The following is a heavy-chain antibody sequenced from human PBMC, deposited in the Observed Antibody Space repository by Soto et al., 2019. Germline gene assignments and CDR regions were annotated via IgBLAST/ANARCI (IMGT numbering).Heavy chain of an antibody. CDR2: IYYSGST. CDR1: GGSISSCGYY. CDR3: ARYRGYCSSTSCRNWFDP. D-gene: IGHD2-2*01. V-gene: IGHV4-31*03. J-gene: IGHJ5*02. Sequence: SETLSLTCTVSGGSISSCGYYWSWIRQHPGKGLEWIGYIYYSGSTYYNPSLKSRVTISVDTSKNQFSLKLSSVTAADTAVYYCARYRGYCSSTSCRNWFDPWGQGTLVTVSS.